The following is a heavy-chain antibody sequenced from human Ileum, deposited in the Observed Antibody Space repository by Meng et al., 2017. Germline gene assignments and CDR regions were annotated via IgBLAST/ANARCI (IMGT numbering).Heavy chain of an antibody. CDR1: GDSFTDYY. Sequence: QLQLMQWGAVVLQPSETLALTCNVYGDSFTDYYWNWIRHPPGKGLEWIGESHYSGSTNYNPSLESRVTISEDTSQKQFSLRLSYVTAADTAVYYCARGIRGGSYLGWGQGTLVTVSS. CDR3: ARGIRGGSYLG. D-gene: IGHD1-26*01. CDR2: SHYSGST. V-gene: IGHV4-34*01. J-gene: IGHJ4*02.